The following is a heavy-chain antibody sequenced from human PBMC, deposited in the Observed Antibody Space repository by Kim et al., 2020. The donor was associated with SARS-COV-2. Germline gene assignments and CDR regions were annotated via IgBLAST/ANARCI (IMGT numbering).Heavy chain of an antibody. CDR3: AKSSWATAGDY. CDR1: GFTFDDYA. J-gene: IGHJ4*02. CDR2: ISWNSGSI. V-gene: IGHV3-9*01. Sequence: GGSLRLSCAASGFTFDDYAMHWVRQAPGKGLEWVSGISWNSGSIGYADSVKGRFTISRDNAKNSLYLQMNSLRAEDTALYYCAKSSWATAGDYWGQGTLVTVSS. D-gene: IGHD5-18*01.